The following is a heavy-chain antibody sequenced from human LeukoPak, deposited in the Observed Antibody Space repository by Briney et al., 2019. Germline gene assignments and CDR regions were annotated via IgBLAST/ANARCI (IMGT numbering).Heavy chain of an antibody. D-gene: IGHD1-14*01. Sequence: GASVKLSCKASGGTFSSYAISWVRQAPGQGLEWMGGIIPIFGTANYAQKFQGRVTITADKSTSTAYMELSSLRSEDTAVYYCAREKPGAFDYWGQGTLVTVSS. J-gene: IGHJ4*02. V-gene: IGHV1-69*06. CDR2: IIPIFGTA. CDR3: AREKPGAFDY. CDR1: GGTFSSYA.